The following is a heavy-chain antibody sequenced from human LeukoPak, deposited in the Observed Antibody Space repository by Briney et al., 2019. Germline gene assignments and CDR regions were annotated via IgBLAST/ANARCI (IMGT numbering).Heavy chain of an antibody. J-gene: IGHJ4*02. CDR2: ISGSGDST. CDR1: GFTFSSYA. D-gene: IGHD6-13*01. Sequence: GGSLRLSCAASGFTFSSYAMSWVRQAPGKGLEWVSAISGSGDSTYYGDSVKGRFTISRDNSKNTLYLQMNSLRAEDTAVYYCAKTRPLDSSSWSHGDYWGQGTLVTVPS. V-gene: IGHV3-23*01. CDR3: AKTRPLDSSSWSHGDY.